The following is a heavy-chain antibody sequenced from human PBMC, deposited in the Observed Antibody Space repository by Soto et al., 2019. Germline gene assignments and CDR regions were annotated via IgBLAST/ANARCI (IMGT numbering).Heavy chain of an antibody. D-gene: IGHD3-22*01. V-gene: IGHV3-23*01. Sequence: GGSLRLSCAASGFSFNIFAMNWVRQAPGQGLEWVSGISGGGGSTYYADSVKGRFTISRDNSNNTLYLQMNSLRAEDTAVYYCAKDPTSYDSSAQFDSWGQGTTVTVSS. J-gene: IGHJ4*03. CDR3: AKDPTSYDSSAQFDS. CDR2: ISGGGGST. CDR1: GFSFNIFA.